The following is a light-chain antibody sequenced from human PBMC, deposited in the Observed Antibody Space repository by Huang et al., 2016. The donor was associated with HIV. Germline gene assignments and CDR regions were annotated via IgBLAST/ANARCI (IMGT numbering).Light chain of an antibody. J-gene: IGKJ1*01. Sequence: EIVMTQSPATLSVSPGERATLSCRASQSVSSNLAWYQQKPGQAPMRLISGASARATGGPGRFSGSGSGTEFTLTISSLQSEDFAVYYCQQYNNWPPWTFGQGTKVEIK. CDR3: QQYNNWPPWT. V-gene: IGKV3-15*01. CDR2: GAS. CDR1: QSVSSN.